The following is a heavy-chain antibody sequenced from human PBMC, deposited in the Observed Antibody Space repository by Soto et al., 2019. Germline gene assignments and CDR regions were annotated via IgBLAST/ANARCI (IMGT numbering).Heavy chain of an antibody. CDR3: ARGEPFYCGGDCPPLYYFDY. CDR1: GGSISSYY. J-gene: IGHJ4*02. CDR2: IYYSGST. V-gene: IGHV4-59*01. D-gene: IGHD2-21*02. Sequence: SETLSLTCTVSGGSISSYYWSWIRQPPGKGLEWIGYIYYSGSTNYNPSLKSRVTISVDTSKNQFSLKLSSVTAADTAVYYCARGEPFYCGGDCPPLYYFDYWGQGTLVTVSS.